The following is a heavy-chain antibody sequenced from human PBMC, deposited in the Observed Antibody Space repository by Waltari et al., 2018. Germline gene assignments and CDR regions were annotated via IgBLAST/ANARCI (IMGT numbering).Heavy chain of an antibody. CDR3: ARDLVLGSGSNDY. D-gene: IGHD3-10*01. CDR2: NTTDGSGA. V-gene: IGHV3-74*01. J-gene: IGHJ4*02. Sequence: EVQLVESGGGLVQPGGSLRLSCAASGFTFSSHWMDWVRQAPGKGLVWVSRNTTDGSGANYADSVKGRFTISRDNAKNTLYLQMNSLRVEDTAVYFCARDLVLGSGSNDYWGLGTLVTVSS. CDR1: GFTFSSHW.